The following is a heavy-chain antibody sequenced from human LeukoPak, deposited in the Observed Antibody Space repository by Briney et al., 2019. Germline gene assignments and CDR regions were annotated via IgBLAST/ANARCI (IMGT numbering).Heavy chain of an antibody. V-gene: IGHV4-4*07. D-gene: IGHD6-13*01. J-gene: IGHJ4*02. CDR1: GGSISSYY. Sequence: PSETLSLTCTVSGGSISSYYWSWIRQPAGKGLEWIGRIYTSGSTNYNPSLKSRVTMSVDTSKNQFSLKLSSVTAADTAVYYCARESPGYSSSWSFDYWGQGTLVTVSS. CDR3: ARESPGYSSSWSFDY. CDR2: IYTSGST.